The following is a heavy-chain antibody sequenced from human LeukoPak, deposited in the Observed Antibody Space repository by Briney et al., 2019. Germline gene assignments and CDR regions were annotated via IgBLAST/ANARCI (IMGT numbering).Heavy chain of an antibody. CDR2: IFYTGKT. CDR1: GGSISTGSFY. CDR3: ASLDPCYFDRGSCTYYYSMDV. Sequence: SETLSLTCTVSGGSISTGSFYWGWIRQSPGKGLEWIGSIFYTGKTHYNTSLKSRVTISVDMSQNKLSLSLGSVTAADTALYYCASLDPCYFDRGSCTYYYSMDVWGQGTTVTVSS. D-gene: IGHD3-22*01. V-gene: IGHV4-39*01. J-gene: IGHJ6*02.